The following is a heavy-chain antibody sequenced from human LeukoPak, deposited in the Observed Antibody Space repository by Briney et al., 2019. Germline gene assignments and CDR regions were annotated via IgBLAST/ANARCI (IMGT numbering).Heavy chain of an antibody. CDR2: IYYSGST. J-gene: IGHJ4*02. CDR1: GGSISSYY. D-gene: IGHD3-22*01. CDR3: ARGGRYYYDSSGYFDY. V-gene: IGHV4-59*01. Sequence: SETLSLTCTVSGGSISSYYWSWIRQPPGKGLEWIGYIYYSGSTNYNPSLKSRVTISVDTSKNQFSLKLSSVTAADTAVYYCARGGRYYYDSSGYFDYWGQGTLVTVS.